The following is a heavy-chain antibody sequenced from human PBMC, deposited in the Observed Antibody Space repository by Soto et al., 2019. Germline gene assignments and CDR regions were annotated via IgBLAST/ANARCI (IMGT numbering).Heavy chain of an antibody. D-gene: IGHD6-6*01. CDR1: GFSLSHSEEK. CDR2: IYWDDDK. Sequence: GPTQLKPAQTRARTCTFSGFSLSHSEEKVGWIRQPPGKALEWLALIYWDDDKRYSPSLKSRLTITKDTSKNQVVLTMTNMDPVDTATYYCAHSRAFAFSREYSRSIAFGIWGQGTMVTLSS. CDR3: AHSRAFAFSREYSRSIAFGI. J-gene: IGHJ3*02. V-gene: IGHV2-5*02.